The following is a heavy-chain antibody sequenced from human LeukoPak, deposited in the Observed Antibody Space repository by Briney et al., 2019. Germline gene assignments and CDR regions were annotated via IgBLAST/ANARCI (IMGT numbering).Heavy chain of an antibody. CDR3: ARDLRGSGSSSDSNWFDP. CDR2: IRSSSSHT. D-gene: IGHD3-10*01. V-gene: IGHV3-11*05. CDR1: GFTFSDYY. Sequence: PGGSLRLSCAASGFTFSDYYMSWIRQAPGKGLEWVSYIRSSSSHTNYADSVKGRFTISRDNAKNSLYLQMNSLRAEDTAVYYCARDLRGSGSSSDSNWFDPWGQGTLVTVS. J-gene: IGHJ5*02.